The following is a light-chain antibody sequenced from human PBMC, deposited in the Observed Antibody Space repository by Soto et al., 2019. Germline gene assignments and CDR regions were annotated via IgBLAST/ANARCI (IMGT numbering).Light chain of an antibody. V-gene: IGKV3-11*01. CDR1: QSVSSSY. Sequence: PGERVTLSCRASQSVSSSYLTWYQQKPGQAPRLLIYGASNRATGTPARFSGSGSGTDFTLTISSLEPEDFAVYYCQHRSNWPPITFGQGTRLEIK. CDR2: GAS. J-gene: IGKJ5*01. CDR3: QHRSNWPPIT.